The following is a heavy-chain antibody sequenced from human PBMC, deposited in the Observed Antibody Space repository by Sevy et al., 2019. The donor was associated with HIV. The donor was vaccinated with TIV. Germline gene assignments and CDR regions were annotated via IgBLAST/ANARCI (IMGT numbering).Heavy chain of an antibody. CDR3: AIGRGAV. CDR1: GFAFSNSW. J-gene: IGHJ6*02. Sequence: GGSLRLSCAASGFAFSNSWMTWLSQAPGKGLECVATINQDGSDKYYVDSVKGRFTISRDNPKNSVYLQLNSLRAEDTAVFYCAIGRGAVWGQGTTVTVSS. V-gene: IGHV3-7*01. CDR2: INQDGSDK.